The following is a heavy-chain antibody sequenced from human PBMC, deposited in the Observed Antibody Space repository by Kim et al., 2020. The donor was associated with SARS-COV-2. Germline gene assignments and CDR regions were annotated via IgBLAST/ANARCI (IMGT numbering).Heavy chain of an antibody. Sequence: AASVKGRFTISRDESKNTAYLQMNSLKTEDTAVYYCTRLDYETQRVDFDLWGRGTLVTVSS. V-gene: IGHV3-73*01. J-gene: IGHJ2*01. CDR3: TRLDYETQRVDFDL. D-gene: IGHD3-22*01.